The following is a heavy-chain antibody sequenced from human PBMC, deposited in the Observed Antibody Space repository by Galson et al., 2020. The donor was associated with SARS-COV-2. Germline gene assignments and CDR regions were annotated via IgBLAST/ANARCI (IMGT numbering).Heavy chain of an antibody. V-gene: IGHV3-11*05. Sequence: GGSLRLSCAASGFTFSDYYMSWIRQAPGKGLEWVSYISSSSSYTNYADSVKGRFTISRDNAKNSLYLQMNSLRAEDTAVYYCARVERGYCSSTRCYSHGYYYYMDVWGKGTTVTVSS. CDR3: ARVERGYCSSTRCYSHGYYYYMDV. D-gene: IGHD2-2*02. J-gene: IGHJ6*03. CDR2: ISSSSSYT. CDR1: GFTFSDYY.